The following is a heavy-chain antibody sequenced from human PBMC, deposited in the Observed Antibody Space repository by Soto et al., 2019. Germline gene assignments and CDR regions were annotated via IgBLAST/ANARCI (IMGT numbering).Heavy chain of an antibody. Sequence: QVQLGESGGGVVQPGRSLRLSCTASGFRFSTYGMHWVRQAPGKGLDWVAVISNDGSDRYYGDSVRGRFTISRDNSKNSLYLQMNSLRPDDTAVYDCAKYVYTTGWYLQFDPWGQGTLVTVSS. CDR2: ISNDGSDR. CDR3: AKYVYTTGWYLQFDP. D-gene: IGHD6-19*01. CDR1: GFRFSTYG. J-gene: IGHJ5*02. V-gene: IGHV3-30*18.